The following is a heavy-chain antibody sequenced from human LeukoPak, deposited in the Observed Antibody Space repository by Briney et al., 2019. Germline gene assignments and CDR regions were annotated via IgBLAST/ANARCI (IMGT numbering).Heavy chain of an antibody. CDR2: ISGSGSTV. Sequence: PGGSLRLSCAASGFTFSSYSMNWVRQAPGKGLEWVSYISGSGSTVYYADSVKGRFTISRDNAKNSLYLQMNSLRAEDTALYYCAKEAVAGEGYFDYWGQGTLVTVSS. CDR3: AKEAVAGEGYFDY. V-gene: IGHV3-48*04. CDR1: GFTFSSYS. J-gene: IGHJ4*02. D-gene: IGHD6-19*01.